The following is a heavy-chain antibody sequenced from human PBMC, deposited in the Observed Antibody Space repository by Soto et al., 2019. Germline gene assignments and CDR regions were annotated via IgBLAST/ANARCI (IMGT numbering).Heavy chain of an antibody. V-gene: IGHV4-39*01. Sequence: SETLSLTCTVSGGSISSSSYYWGWIRQPPGKGLEWIGSIYYSGSTYYNPSLKSRFTISVDTSKNQFSLKLSSVTAADTAVYYCARRLGQQLVPGAFDIWGQGTMVTV. CDR2: IYYSGST. J-gene: IGHJ3*02. CDR1: GGSISSSSYY. CDR3: ARRLGQQLVPGAFDI. D-gene: IGHD6-13*01.